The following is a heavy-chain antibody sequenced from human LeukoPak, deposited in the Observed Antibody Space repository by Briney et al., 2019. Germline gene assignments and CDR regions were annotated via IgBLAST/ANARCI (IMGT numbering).Heavy chain of an antibody. CDR2: IIPIFGTA. Sequence: ASVKVSCKASGGTFSSYAISWVRQAPGQGLEWMGGIIPIFGTANYAQKFQGRVTITADESTSTTYMELSSLRSEDTAVYYCARENPPGEFDYWGQGTLVTVSS. D-gene: IGHD3-16*01. V-gene: IGHV1-69*01. CDR3: ARENPPGEFDY. CDR1: GGTFSSYA. J-gene: IGHJ4*02.